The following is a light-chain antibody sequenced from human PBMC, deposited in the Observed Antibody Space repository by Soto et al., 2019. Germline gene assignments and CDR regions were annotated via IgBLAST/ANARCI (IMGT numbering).Light chain of an antibody. J-gene: IGKJ1*01. CDR2: DAS. CDR3: QQYHNYPWT. CDR1: QSIVRW. V-gene: IGKV1-5*01. Sequence: DIQMTQSPSTLSASVGDRVTITCRASQSIVRWLAWYQQKPGKAPNVLIYDASSLESGVPSRFSGSGSGTEFTLTISSLQPDDVATYYCQQYHNYPWTFGQGTKVDIK.